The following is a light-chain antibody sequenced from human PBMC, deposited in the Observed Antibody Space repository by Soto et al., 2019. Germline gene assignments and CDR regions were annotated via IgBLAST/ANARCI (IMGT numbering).Light chain of an antibody. CDR3: QSYGSSPWV. J-gene: IGLJ2*01. CDR1: SSNIGAGYD. Sequence: QSVLTQPPSVSGAPGQRVTISCTGSSSNIGAGYDVHWYQQLPGTAPKLLIYGNSNRPSGVPDRFSGSKSGTSASLAITGLQAEDEADYYCQSYGSSPWVFGGGTQLTVL. V-gene: IGLV1-40*01. CDR2: GNS.